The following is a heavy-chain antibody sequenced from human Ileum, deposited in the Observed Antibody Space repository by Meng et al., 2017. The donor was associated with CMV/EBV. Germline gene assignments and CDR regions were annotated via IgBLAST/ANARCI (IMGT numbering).Heavy chain of an antibody. CDR2: SKSDGSSP. J-gene: IGHJ3*02. V-gene: IGHV3-74*01. D-gene: IGHD3-10*01. CDR3: ARGEARDYSASESYYRDAFDI. Sequence: MNWVRQAPGKGLVWVSDSKSDGSSPNYADSVKGRFTISRDNIKNTLYLQMNSLRAEDTAVYYCARGEARDYSASESYYRDAFDIWGQGTMVTVSS.